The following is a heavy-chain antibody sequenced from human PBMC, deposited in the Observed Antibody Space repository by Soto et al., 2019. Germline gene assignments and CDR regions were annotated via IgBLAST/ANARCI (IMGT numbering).Heavy chain of an antibody. J-gene: IGHJ4*02. Sequence: EVQLLESGGGLVQPGGSLRLSCAASGFTFSSYAMSWVRQAPGKGLEWVSVISGSGDSTYYEDSVKGRFTISRDNSKNTLYLQMNSLTAEATAVYYCAKRATGTYFDYWGQGTLVTVYS. CDR3: AKRATGTYFDY. V-gene: IGHV3-23*01. D-gene: IGHD1-1*01. CDR1: GFTFSSYA. CDR2: ISGSGDST.